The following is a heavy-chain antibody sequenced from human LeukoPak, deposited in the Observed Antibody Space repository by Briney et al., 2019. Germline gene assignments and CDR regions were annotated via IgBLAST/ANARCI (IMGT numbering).Heavy chain of an antibody. CDR2: INHSGST. CDR1: GGSFSGYY. D-gene: IGHD3-10*01. Sequence: SETLSLTCAVYGGSFSGYYWSWIRQPPGKGLEWIEEINHSGSTNYNPSLKSRVTISVDTSKNQSSLKLSSVTAADTAAYYCARGRWGYYYGSGRKGYYFDYWGQGTLVTVSS. J-gene: IGHJ4*02. CDR3: ARGRWGYYYGSGRKGYYFDY. V-gene: IGHV4-34*01.